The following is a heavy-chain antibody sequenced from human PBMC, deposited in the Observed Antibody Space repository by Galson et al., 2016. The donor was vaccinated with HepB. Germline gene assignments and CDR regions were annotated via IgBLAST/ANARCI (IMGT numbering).Heavy chain of an antibody. J-gene: IGHJ4*02. CDR2: IGGNGGRT. V-gene: IGHV3-23*01. D-gene: IGHD3-9*01. CDR1: GFTFRSYA. Sequence: SLRLSCAASGFTFRSYAMSWVRQAPGKGLEWVSAIGGNGGRTYYADSLKGRFTISRDNSKNMVYLQMNSLRAEDTAVYYCAKADILTDYRFLSDCWGQGTLVTVSS. CDR3: AKADILTDYRFLSDC.